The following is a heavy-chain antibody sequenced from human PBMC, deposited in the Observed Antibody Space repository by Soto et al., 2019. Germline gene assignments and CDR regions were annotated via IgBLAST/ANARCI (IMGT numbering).Heavy chain of an antibody. CDR2: IWYDGSNK. J-gene: IGHJ6*03. D-gene: IGHD3-10*01. CDR3: ARDQQYYYGSGSYYYYYYMDV. Sequence: GGSLRLSCAASGFTFSSYGMHWVRQAPGKGLEWVAVIWYDGSNKYYADSVKGRFTISRDNSKNTRYLQMNSLRAEDTAVYYCARDQQYYYGSGSYYYYYYMDVWGKGTTVTVSS. CDR1: GFTFSSYG. V-gene: IGHV3-33*01.